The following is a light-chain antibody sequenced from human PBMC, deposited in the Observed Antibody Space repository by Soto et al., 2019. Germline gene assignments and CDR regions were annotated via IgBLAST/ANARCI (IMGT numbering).Light chain of an antibody. CDR1: QSVSSN. Sequence: EIVMTQSPATLSVSPGERATLSCRASQSVSSNLAWYQQKPGQAPRLLMYGASTRATVIPDRFSGSGSGTEFTLTISSLQSEDFAVYYYQQHNNWPPWTFGQGTKVEIK. CDR2: GAS. J-gene: IGKJ1*01. V-gene: IGKV3-15*01. CDR3: QQHNNWPPWT.